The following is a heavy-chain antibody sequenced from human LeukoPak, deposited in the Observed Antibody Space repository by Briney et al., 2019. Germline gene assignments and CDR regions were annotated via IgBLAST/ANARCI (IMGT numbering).Heavy chain of an antibody. V-gene: IGHV3-23*01. D-gene: IGHD1-7*01. Sequence: PGGSLRLSCAASGFTFSTFAMIWVRQPPGKGLEWVSSIFPSGGEIHYADSVRGRFTISRDNSKSTLSLQMNSLRAEDTAVYYCAKENFRYCDYWGQGTLVTVSS. CDR2: IFPSGGEI. CDR1: GFTFSTFA. CDR3: AKENFRYCDY. J-gene: IGHJ4*02.